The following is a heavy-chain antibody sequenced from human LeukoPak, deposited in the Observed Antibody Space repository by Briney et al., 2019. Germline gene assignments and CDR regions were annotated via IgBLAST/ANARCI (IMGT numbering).Heavy chain of an antibody. CDR2: FNESGGT. CDR3: ARGQGATVPKVGKNWFDP. D-gene: IGHD1-26*01. V-gene: IGHV4-34*01. J-gene: IGHJ5*02. CDR1: VGSFRGYH. Sequence: PSETLSLTSALYVGSFRGYHWNRIPQPPGNRPEWIGEFNESGGTNINPSLRSRVILSVDTSMNQFSLKLISVTAADTGVYYCARGQGATVPKVGKNWFDPWGHGTRVIVSP.